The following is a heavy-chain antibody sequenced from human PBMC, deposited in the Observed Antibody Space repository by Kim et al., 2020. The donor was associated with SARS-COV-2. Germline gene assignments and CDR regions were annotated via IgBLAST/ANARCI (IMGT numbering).Heavy chain of an antibody. CDR3: ARVGRITMVRGVPDAFDI. CDR1: GGTFSSYA. D-gene: IGHD3-10*01. CDR2: IIPIFGTA. Sequence: SVKVSCKASGGTFSSYAISWVRQAPGQGLEWMGGIIPIFGTANYAQKFQGRVTITADESTSTAYMELSSLRSEDTAVYYCARVGRITMVRGVPDAFDIWGQGTMVTVSS. J-gene: IGHJ3*02. V-gene: IGHV1-69*13.